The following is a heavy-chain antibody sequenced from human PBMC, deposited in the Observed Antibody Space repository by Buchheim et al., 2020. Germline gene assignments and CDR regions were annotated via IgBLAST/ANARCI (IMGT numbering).Heavy chain of an antibody. CDR2: ISAYNGNT. CDR3: AREPSASYYDFWSGYYVGGMDV. D-gene: IGHD3-3*01. V-gene: IGHV1-18*01. Sequence: QVQLVQSGAEVKKPGASVKVSCKASGYTFTSYGISWVRQAPGQGLEWMGWISAYNGNTNYAQKLQGRVPMTTDTSTSTAYMELRSLRSDDTAVYYCAREPSASYYDFWSGYYVGGMDVWGQGTT. J-gene: IGHJ6*02. CDR1: GYTFTSYG.